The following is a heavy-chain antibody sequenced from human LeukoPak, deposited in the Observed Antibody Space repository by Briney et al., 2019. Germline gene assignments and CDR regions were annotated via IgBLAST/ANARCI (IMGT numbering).Heavy chain of an antibody. V-gene: IGHV1-46*01. CDR1: GYTFTSYY. CDR3: ARAIIAAATARGYYYYYYMDV. D-gene: IGHD6-13*01. CDR2: INPSGGST. J-gene: IGHJ6*03. Sequence: ASVKVSCKASGYTFTSYYMHWVRQAPGQGLEWTGIINPSGGSTSYAQKFQGRVTMTRDTSTSTVYMELSSLRSEDTAVYYCARAIIAAATARGYYYYYYMDVWGKGTTVTVSS.